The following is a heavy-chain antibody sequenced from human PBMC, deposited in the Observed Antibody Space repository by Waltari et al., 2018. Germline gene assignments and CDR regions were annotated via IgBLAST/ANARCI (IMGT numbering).Heavy chain of an antibody. CDR3: TRDRYCSGSSCYMDV. V-gene: IGHV3-49*05. J-gene: IGHJ6*04. Sequence: EVQLVESGGGLVKPGRSLRLSCTASGFTFGDYAMSWFRQDPGKGLEWVSFIRSKGYGGTTEHAASVKGRFTISRDDSKSIAYLQMNSLKTEDTAVYYCTRDRYCSGSSCYMDVWGKGTTVTVSS. CDR1: GFTFGDYA. D-gene: IGHD2-2*01. CDR2: IRSKGYGGTT.